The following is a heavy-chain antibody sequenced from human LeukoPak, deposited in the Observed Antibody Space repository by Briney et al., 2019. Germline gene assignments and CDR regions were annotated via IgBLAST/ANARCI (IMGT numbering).Heavy chain of an antibody. J-gene: IGHJ3*02. D-gene: IGHD6-13*01. V-gene: IGHV4-4*07. CDR2: IYTSGST. Sequence: PSETLSLTCTVSGGSISSYYWSWIRQPAGKGLEWIGRIYTSGSTNYNPSLKSRVTMSVDTSKNQFSLKLSSVTAADTAVYYCARSWGLAAPLLRGAFDICGQGTMVTVSS. CDR1: GGSISSYY. CDR3: ARSWGLAAPLLRGAFDI.